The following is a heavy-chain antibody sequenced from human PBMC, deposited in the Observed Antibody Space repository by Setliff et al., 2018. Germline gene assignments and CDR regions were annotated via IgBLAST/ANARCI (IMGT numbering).Heavy chain of an antibody. J-gene: IGHJ6*03. CDR3: ARDNRARHYMDV. V-gene: IGHV4-34*01. Sequence: SETLSLTCTVYGGSFSDYYWGWIRQPPGKGLEWIAEINHSGSTNYNPSLNSRVTISADTSKNQFSLNLSSVTAADTAVYYCARDNRARHYMDVWGKGTTVTVSS. CDR2: INHSGST. CDR1: GGSFSDYY. D-gene: IGHD3-10*01.